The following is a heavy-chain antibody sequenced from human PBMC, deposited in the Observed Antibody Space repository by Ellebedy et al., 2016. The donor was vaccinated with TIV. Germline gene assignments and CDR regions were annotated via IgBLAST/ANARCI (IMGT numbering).Heavy chain of an antibody. CDR1: GFTFSNYA. CDR2: ITGGGGTT. CDR3: AKDVLPAVTHAFDI. J-gene: IGHJ3*02. Sequence: GESLKISCAASGFTFSNYATSWVRQAPGKGLEWVSTITGGGGTTYYADSVKGRFTISRDNSKNTLYLQMNSLRAEDTAVYYCAKDVLPAVTHAFDIWGQGTMVTVSS. D-gene: IGHD4-11*01. V-gene: IGHV3-23*01.